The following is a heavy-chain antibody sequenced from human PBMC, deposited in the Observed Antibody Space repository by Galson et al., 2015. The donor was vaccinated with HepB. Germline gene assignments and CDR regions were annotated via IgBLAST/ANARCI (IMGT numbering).Heavy chain of an antibody. CDR2: MNPNSGNT. CDR1: GYTVTSYD. J-gene: IGHJ4*02. CDR3: AGGSSGSFDY. V-gene: IGHV1-8*01. Sequence: CKASGYTVTSYDINWVRQATGQGLEWMGWMNPNSGNTGYAEKFQGRVTMTRNSSISTAYMELSSLRSEDTAVYYCAGGSSGSFDYWGQGTLVTVSS. D-gene: IGHD6-19*01.